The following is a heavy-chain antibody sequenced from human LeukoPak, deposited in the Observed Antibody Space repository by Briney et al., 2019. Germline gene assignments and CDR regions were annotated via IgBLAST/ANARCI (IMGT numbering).Heavy chain of an antibody. Sequence: GGSLRLSCAASGFTFSTYAMSWVRQAPGKGLEWVSAISGSGGTTYNADSVKGRFTISRDNSKSTLYLQMNSLRAEDTALYYCAKSTTWAYYDSSGTPRGAFDIWGQGTMVTVSS. D-gene: IGHD3-22*01. V-gene: IGHV3-23*01. CDR3: AKSTTWAYYDSSGTPRGAFDI. J-gene: IGHJ3*02. CDR2: ISGSGGTT. CDR1: GFTFSTYA.